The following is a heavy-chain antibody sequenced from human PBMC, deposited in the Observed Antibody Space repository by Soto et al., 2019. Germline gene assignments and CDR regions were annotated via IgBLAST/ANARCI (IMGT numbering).Heavy chain of an antibody. CDR3: ARGLYFYGSGSTYLYYYAMDV. CDR1: GECCGGYY. Sequence: PWGNPEIRSAVYGECCGGYYWSCFRQPPGKGLEWIGEINHSGSTNYNQSLQSRVTISVDTSKNQFSLKLSSVTAADTDVYYCARGLYFYGSGSTYLYYYAMDVWLQVTTVP. D-gene: IGHD3-10*01. CDR2: INHSGST. J-gene: IGHJ6*02. V-gene: IGHV4-34*01.